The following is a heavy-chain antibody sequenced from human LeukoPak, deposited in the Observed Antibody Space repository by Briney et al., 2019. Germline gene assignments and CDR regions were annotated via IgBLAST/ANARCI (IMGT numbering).Heavy chain of an antibody. CDR3: ARDGPSYGHANWFDP. D-gene: IGHD5-18*01. CDR2: IYTSGST. J-gene: IGHJ5*02. V-gene: IGHV4-4*07. CDR1: GDSISSHY. Sequence: SETLSLTCTVSGDSISSHYWSWIRQPAGKGLEWIGRIYTSGSTNYNPSLKSRVTMSVDTSKNQFSLKLSSVTAADTAVYYCARDGPSYGHANWFDPWGQGTLVTVSS.